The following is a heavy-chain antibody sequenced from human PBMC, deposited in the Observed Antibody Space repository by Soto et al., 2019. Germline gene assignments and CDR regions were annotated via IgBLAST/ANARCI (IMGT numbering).Heavy chain of an antibody. CDR2: IYYSGRT. CDR1: GGSISGYY. V-gene: IGHV4-59*01. Sequence: PSETLSLTCTVSGGSISGYYWNWIRQPPGKGLEWIGHIYYSGRTNYNPSLKSRVTISVDKSKNQFSLKLTSVTVADTAVYYCARDTSPDLVRGFDPWVQGPLVT. CDR3: ARDTSPDLVRGFDP. J-gene: IGHJ5*02. D-gene: IGHD3-10*01.